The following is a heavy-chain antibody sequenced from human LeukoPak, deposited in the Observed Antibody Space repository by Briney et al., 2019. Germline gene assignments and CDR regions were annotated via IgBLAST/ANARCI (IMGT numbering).Heavy chain of an antibody. V-gene: IGHV3-48*03. J-gene: IGHJ3*02. D-gene: IGHD3-10*01. CDR2: ISDSDSTK. CDR1: GFTFSSYE. CDR3: KRERINALAI. Sequence: PGGSLRLSCAASGFTFSSYEMNWVRQAPGKGLEWVSYISDSDSTKYYADSVKGRFTISRDNAKNSLYLQMNSLRAEDTAVYYCKRERINALAIWGQGTMVTVSS.